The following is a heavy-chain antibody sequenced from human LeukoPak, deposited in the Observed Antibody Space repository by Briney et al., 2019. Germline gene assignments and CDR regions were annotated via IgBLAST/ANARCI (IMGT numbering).Heavy chain of an antibody. CDR2: ISYDGSNK. Sequence: GRSLRLSCAASRFTFSDYGMHWVRQTPGKGLEWVALISYDGSNKYYADSVKGRFTISRDNSKNTLYLQMNSLRSEDTAVYFCAKRKGFGEPYGMDVWGQGTTVIVPS. CDR3: AKRKGFGEPYGMDV. CDR1: RFTFSDYG. V-gene: IGHV3-30*18. J-gene: IGHJ6*02. D-gene: IGHD3-10*01.